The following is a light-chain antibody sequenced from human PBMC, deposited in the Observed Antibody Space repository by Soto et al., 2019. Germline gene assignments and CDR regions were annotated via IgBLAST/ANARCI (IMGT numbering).Light chain of an antibody. V-gene: IGLV3-21*02. CDR2: DDS. J-gene: IGLJ7*01. Sequence: SYELTQPPSVSVAPGQTASITCGGNNIGSKSVHWYQQKPGQAPVLVLYDDSDRPSGIPERFSGSKSGNTATLTISRVEAGDEADYYCQVWDASSDHPMVFGGGTQLTVL. CDR3: QVWDASSDHPMV. CDR1: NIGSKS.